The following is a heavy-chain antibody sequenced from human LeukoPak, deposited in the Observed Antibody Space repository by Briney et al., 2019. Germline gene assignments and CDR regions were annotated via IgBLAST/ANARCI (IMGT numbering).Heavy chain of an antibody. D-gene: IGHD1-26*01. J-gene: IGHJ4*02. CDR2: IWYDGSNN. CDR1: GFTFSSYG. V-gene: IGHV3-30*02. Sequence: AGSLRLSCAASGFTFSSYGMYWVRQAPGKGLDWVAVIWYDGSNNYYADSVKGRFTIYRDNSTNTLYLQMNSLRAEDTAVYYCAKDSPSGMLDYWGQGTLVTVSS. CDR3: AKDSPSGMLDY.